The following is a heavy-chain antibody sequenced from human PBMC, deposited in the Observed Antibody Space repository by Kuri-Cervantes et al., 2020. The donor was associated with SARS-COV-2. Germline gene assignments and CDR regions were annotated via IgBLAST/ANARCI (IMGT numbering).Heavy chain of an antibody. CDR2: IYHSGST. CDR3: ARLSSIAAPTDY. Sequence: SETLSLTCTVSGGSISSYYWGWIRQPPGKGLEWIGSIYHSGSTYYNPSLKSRVTISVDTSKNQFSLKLSSVTAADTAVYYCARLSSIAAPTDYWGQGTLVTVSS. CDR1: GGSISSYY. V-gene: IGHV4-38-2*02. D-gene: IGHD6-6*01. J-gene: IGHJ4*02.